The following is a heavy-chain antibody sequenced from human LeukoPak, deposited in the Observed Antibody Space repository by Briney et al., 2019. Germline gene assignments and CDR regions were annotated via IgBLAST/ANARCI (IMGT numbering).Heavy chain of an antibody. CDR1: GFTVSSNY. Sequence: GGSLRLSCAATGFTVSSNYMSWVRQAPGKGLEWVSVIYSGGSTYYADSVKGRFTISRDNSKNTLYLQMNSLRAEDTAVYYCARDSSSSWPYYYYGMDVWGQGTTVTVSS. J-gene: IGHJ6*02. CDR2: IYSGGST. V-gene: IGHV3-66*01. CDR3: ARDSSSSWPYYYYGMDV. D-gene: IGHD6-13*01.